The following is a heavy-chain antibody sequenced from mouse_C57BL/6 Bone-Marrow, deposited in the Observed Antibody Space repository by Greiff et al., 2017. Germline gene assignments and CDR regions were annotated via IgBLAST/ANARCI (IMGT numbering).Heavy chain of an antibody. CDR1: GYSITSDY. J-gene: IGHJ1*03. CDR3: ARSSMNNRYFDV. D-gene: IGHD2-10*02. CDR2: ISYSGST. V-gene: IGHV3-8*01. Sequence: EVKLMESGPGLANPSQTLSLTCSVPGYSITSDYWNWIRKFPGNKLEYMGYISYSGSTYYNPSLNSRISITRDTATNKYYLQLNSVTTEDTATYYCARSSMNNRYFDVWGTGTTVTVTS.